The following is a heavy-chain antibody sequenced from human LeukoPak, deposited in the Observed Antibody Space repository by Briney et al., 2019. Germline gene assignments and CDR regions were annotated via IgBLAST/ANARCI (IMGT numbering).Heavy chain of an antibody. V-gene: IGHV3-48*03. J-gene: IGHJ4*02. Sequence: PGGSLRLSCAASGFTFSSYEMNWVRQAPGKGLEWISYISSSGSTIYYADSVKGRFTISRDNAKNSLYLRMNSLRAEDTAVYYCSRESSGWNENYWGQGTLVTVSS. CDR1: GFTFSSYE. D-gene: IGHD6-19*01. CDR3: SRESSGWNENY. CDR2: ISSSGSTI.